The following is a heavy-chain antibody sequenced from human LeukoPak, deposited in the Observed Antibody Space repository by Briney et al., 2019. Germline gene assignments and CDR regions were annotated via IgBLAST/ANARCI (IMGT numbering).Heavy chain of an antibody. CDR3: ARGRQYSSGWFDY. Sequence: SETLSLTCTVSGGSISSSSYYWGWIRQPPGKGLEWIGSIYYSGSTYYNPSLKSRVTISVDTSKNQFSLKLSSVTAADTAVYYCARGRQYSSGWFDYWGQGTLVTVSS. CDR2: IYYSGST. J-gene: IGHJ4*02. D-gene: IGHD6-19*01. CDR1: GGSISSSSYY. V-gene: IGHV4-39*07.